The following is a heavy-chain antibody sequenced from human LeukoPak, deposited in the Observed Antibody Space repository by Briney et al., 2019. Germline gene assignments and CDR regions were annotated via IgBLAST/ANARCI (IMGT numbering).Heavy chain of an antibody. D-gene: IGHD5-12*01. CDR1: GFTFSTYS. V-gene: IGHV3-48*01. Sequence: GRSLRLSCAASGFTFSTYSMTWVRQSPGKGLEWVSYISSGSSTIYYADSVKGRFTISRDNAKNSPYLRMNSLRAEDTAVYYCARKWPLQYYFDSWGQGTLVTVSS. CDR2: ISSGSSTI. J-gene: IGHJ4*02. CDR3: ARKWPLQYYFDS.